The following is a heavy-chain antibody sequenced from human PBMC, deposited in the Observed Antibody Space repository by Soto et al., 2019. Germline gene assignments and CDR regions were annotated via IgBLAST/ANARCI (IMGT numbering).Heavy chain of an antibody. CDR1: GGTFSSYA. J-gene: IGHJ4*01. CDR3: ARTPIAMVAWFDY. CDR2: IIPIFGTA. D-gene: IGHD3-10*01. V-gene: IGHV1-69*13. Sequence: SVKVSCKASGGTFSSYAISWVRQAPGQGLEWMGGIIPIFGTANYAQKFQGRVTITADESTSTAYMELSSLRSEDTAVYYCARTPIAMVAWFDYWGHGTLVTVCS.